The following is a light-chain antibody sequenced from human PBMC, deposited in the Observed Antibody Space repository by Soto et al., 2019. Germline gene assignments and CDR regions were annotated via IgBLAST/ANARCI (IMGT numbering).Light chain of an antibody. J-gene: IGKJ5*01. CDR1: QSIRSNY. V-gene: IGKV3-20*01. CDR3: QQYGSSPGT. CDR2: GAS. Sequence: EIVLTQSPGTLPLSPGERATLSCRASQSIRSNYLAWYQQKPGQAPRLLIFGASNRATGIPDRFSGRGSGTGFALTISRLEPEDFVVYYCQQYGSSPGTFGQGTRLEIK.